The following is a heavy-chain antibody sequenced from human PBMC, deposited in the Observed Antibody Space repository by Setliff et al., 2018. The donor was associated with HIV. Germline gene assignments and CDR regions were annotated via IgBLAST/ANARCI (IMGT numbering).Heavy chain of an antibody. CDR1: GFTSSNYA. D-gene: IGHD5-12*01. V-gene: IGHV3-30-3*01. J-gene: IGHJ6*02. CDR2: ISYDGSNK. Sequence: GGSLRLSCAASGFTSSNYAMHWVRQAPGKGLEWVAVISYDGSNKYYADSVKGRFTISRDNSKNTLYLQMNSLRAEDTAVYYCAREVEGLQLRDYYYYGMDVWGQGTTVTVSS. CDR3: AREVEGLQLRDYYYYGMDV.